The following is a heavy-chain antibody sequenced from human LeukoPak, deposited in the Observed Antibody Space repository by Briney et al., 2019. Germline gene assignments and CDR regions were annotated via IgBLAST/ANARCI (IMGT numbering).Heavy chain of an antibody. CDR2: INWNTGVI. D-gene: IGHD6-13*01. J-gene: IGHJ4*02. CDR3: AKDRAGYTSSWGFDS. CDR1: GITFDEYA. V-gene: IGHV3-9*01. Sequence: GGSLRLSCTASGITFDEYAMNWVRQAPGKGLEWVSNINWNTGVIVYADSVKGRFTISRDNSKNTLFLQMNSLRAEDTAVYYCAKDRAGYTSSWGFDSWGQGTLVTVSS.